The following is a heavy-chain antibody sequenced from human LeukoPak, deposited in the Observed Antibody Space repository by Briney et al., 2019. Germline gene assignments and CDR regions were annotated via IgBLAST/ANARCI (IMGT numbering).Heavy chain of an antibody. J-gene: IGHJ4*02. Sequence: PGGSLRLSCAASGFTFSNYWMNWVRQAPGKGLEWVSYISSSGSSIYYADSVKGRFTISRDNAKNSLYLHIHSLRAEDTAVYYCARHRGRGGVLPRGCLDSWGQGTLVTVSS. CDR2: ISSSGSSI. D-gene: IGHD3-10*01. CDR1: GFTFSNYW. V-gene: IGHV3-48*01. CDR3: ARHRGRGGVLPRGCLDS.